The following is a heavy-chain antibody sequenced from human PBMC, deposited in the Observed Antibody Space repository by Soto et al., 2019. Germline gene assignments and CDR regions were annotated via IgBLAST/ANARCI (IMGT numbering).Heavy chain of an antibody. CDR2: IWYDGSKK. D-gene: IGHD3-22*01. J-gene: IGHJ3*02. CDR3: ARDAYYYDSSGPLNGAFDI. V-gene: IGHV3-33*01. CDR1: GFIFSSYG. Sequence: PGGSLRLSCAASGFIFSSYGIHWVRQAPGKGLEWVAVIWYDGSKKYYADSVKGRFTISRDNSKSTLYLQMNSLRAEDTAVYYCARDAYYYDSSGPLNGAFDIWGQGTMVTASS.